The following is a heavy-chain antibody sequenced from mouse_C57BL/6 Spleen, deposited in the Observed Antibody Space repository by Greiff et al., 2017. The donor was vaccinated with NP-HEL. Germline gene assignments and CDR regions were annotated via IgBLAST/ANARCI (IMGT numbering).Heavy chain of an antibody. J-gene: IGHJ3*01. D-gene: IGHD1-1*01. V-gene: IGHV1-72*01. Sequence: QVQLQQPGAELVKPGASVKLSCKASGYTFTSYWMHWVKQRPGRGLEWLGRIAPNSGGTKYNEKFKSKATLTVDKPSSTAYMQLSSLTSEDSAVYYCAREDYGSREFAYWGQGTLVTVSA. CDR2: IAPNSGGT. CDR1: GYTFTSYW. CDR3: AREDYGSREFAY.